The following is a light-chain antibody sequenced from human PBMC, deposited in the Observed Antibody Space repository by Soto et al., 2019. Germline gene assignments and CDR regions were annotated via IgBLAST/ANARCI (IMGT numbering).Light chain of an antibody. CDR3: QKYNGAPRT. CDR2: AAS. V-gene: IGKV1-27*01. Sequence: DIQMTQSPSSLTASVGDKVTIICRASQGISNYLAWYQQKPGKVPQLLIYAASTLQSGVPSRFSGSGSGTDFTLTISSLQAEDVATYYRQKYNGAPRTFGQGTKVEIK. J-gene: IGKJ1*01. CDR1: QGISNY.